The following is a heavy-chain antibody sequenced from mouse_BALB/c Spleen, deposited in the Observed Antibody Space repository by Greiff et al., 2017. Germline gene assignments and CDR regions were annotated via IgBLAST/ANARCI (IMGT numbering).Heavy chain of an antibody. Sequence: VQLKESGPGLVKPSQSLSLTCTVTDYSITSDYAWNWIRQFPGNKLEWMGYISNSGSTSYNPSLKSRISITRDTSKNQFFLQLNFVTTEDTATYYCARRGNSDAMDYWGQGTSVTVSS. J-gene: IGHJ4*01. CDR3: ARRGNSDAMDY. CDR2: ISNSGST. D-gene: IGHD2-1*01. V-gene: IGHV3-2*02. CDR1: DYSITSDYA.